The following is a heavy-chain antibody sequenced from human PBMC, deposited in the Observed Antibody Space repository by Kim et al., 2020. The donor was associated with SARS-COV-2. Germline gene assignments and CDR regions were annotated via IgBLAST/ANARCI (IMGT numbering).Heavy chain of an antibody. V-gene: IGHV5-51*01. Sequence: GESLKISCKGSGYSFTSYWIGWVRQMPGKGLEWTGIIYPGDSDTRYSPSFQGQVTISADKSISTAYLQWSSLKASDTAMYYCARQRTAAAGKERDDAFDIWGQGTMVTVSS. J-gene: IGHJ3*02. CDR2: IYPGDSDT. CDR3: ARQRTAAAGKERDDAFDI. CDR1: GYSFTSYW. D-gene: IGHD6-13*01.